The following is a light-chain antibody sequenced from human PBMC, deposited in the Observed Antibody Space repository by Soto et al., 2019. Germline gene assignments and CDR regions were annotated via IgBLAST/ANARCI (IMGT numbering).Light chain of an antibody. V-gene: IGKV3-15*01. Sequence: EIVMTQSPATLSVSPGERATLSCRASQSVSSNLAWYQQKPGQAPRLLIYGASTRATGIPARFSGSGSGTEFTLTISSLQSEDFAVYYCQQYNNWPPATFGQGTMVDIK. J-gene: IGKJ1*01. CDR1: QSVSSN. CDR3: QQYNNWPPAT. CDR2: GAS.